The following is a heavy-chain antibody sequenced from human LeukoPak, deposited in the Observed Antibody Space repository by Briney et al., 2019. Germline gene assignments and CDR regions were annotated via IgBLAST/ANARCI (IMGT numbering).Heavy chain of an antibody. CDR2: INTNTGNP. V-gene: IGHV7-4-1*02. CDR3: AREPLRYFDWLLFDY. Sequence: APVKVSCKASGYTFTSYAMNWVRQAPGQGLEWMGWINTNTGNPTYAQGFTGRFVFSLDTSVSTAYLQISSLKAEDTAVYYCAREPLRYFDWLLFDYWGQGTLVTVSS. CDR1: GYTFTSYA. J-gene: IGHJ4*02. D-gene: IGHD3-9*01.